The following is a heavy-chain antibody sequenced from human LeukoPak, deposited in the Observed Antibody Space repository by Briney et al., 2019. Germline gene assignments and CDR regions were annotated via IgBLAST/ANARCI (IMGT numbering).Heavy chain of an antibody. Sequence: GESLKISCKGSGYSFTSYWIGWVRQMPGKGLEWMGIIHPGDPDTRYNPSFQGQVTISADKSISTAYLQWSSLKASDTAMYYCARSKYYYDSSGPDAFDLWGQGTMVTVSS. CDR3: ARSKYYYDSSGPDAFDL. CDR1: GYSFTSYW. J-gene: IGHJ3*01. V-gene: IGHV5-51*01. D-gene: IGHD3-22*01. CDR2: IHPGDPDT.